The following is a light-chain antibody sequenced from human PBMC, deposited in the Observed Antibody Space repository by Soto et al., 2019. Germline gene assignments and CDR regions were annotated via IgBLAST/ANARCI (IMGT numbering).Light chain of an antibody. CDR1: QSVLYSSNNKNY. CDR2: WAS. J-gene: IGKJ1*01. V-gene: IGKV4-1*01. CDR3: QQYYNTPRT. Sequence: DIVMTQSPDSLAVSLGERATINCKSSQSVLYSSNNKNYLAWYQQKPGQPPRLLIYWASTRESGVPDRFSGSGSGTDFTLTISSLQAEDVAVYYCQQYYNTPRTFVQGTKVEIK.